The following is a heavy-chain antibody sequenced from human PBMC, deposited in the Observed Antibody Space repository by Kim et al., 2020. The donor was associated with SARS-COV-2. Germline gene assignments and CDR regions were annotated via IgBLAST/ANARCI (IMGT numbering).Heavy chain of an antibody. CDR2: IYHSGST. J-gene: IGHJ4*02. CDR1: GGSISSSNW. CDR3: ARLGSSGWYALDY. Sequence: LRETLSLTCAVSGGSISSSNWWSWVRQPPGKGLEWIGEIYHSGSTNYNPSLKSRVTISVDKSKNQFSLKLSSVTAADTAVYYCARLGSSGWYALDYWGQGTLVTVSS. D-gene: IGHD6-19*01. V-gene: IGHV4-4*02.